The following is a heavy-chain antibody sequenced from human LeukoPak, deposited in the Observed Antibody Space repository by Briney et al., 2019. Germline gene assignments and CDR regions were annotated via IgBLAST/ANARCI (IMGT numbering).Heavy chain of an antibody. J-gene: IGHJ4*02. CDR2: FDPEDGET. V-gene: IGHV1-24*01. D-gene: IGHD6-13*01. CDR1: GYTLTELS. Sequence: GASVKVSCKVSGYTLTELSMHWVRQAPGKGLEWMGGFDPEDGETIYAQKLQGRLTMTEDTSTDTAYMELSSLRSEDTARYYCATLKGSFHNYWGQGTLVTVSS. CDR3: ATLKGSFHNY.